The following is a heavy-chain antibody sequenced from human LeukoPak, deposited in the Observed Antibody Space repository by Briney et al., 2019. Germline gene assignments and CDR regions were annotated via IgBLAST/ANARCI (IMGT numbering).Heavy chain of an antibody. V-gene: IGHV4-34*01. CDR3: ARGGVGGYDYFDS. D-gene: IGHD5-12*01. Sequence: NPSETLSLTCAVYGGSFSGYYWSWIRQPPGKGLEWIGEINHSGSTNYNPSLKSRVTISVDTSKNQFSLSLNSVTVADTAVYYCARGGVGGYDYFDSWGQGTLVTVSS. J-gene: IGHJ4*02. CDR1: GGSFSGYY. CDR2: INHSGST.